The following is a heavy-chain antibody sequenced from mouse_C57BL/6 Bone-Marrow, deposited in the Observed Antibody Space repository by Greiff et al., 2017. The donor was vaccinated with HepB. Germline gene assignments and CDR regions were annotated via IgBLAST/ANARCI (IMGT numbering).Heavy chain of an antibody. V-gene: IGHV1-81*01. J-gene: IGHJ3*01. Sequence: QVQLQQSGAELARPGASVKLSCKASGYTFTSYGISWVKQRTGQGLEWIGEIYPRSGNTYYNEKFKGKATLTADKSSSTAYMDLRRLTSVDCAVYVYAGSGYYGNYVRFAYWGQGTLVTVSA. CDR1: GYTFTSYG. CDR2: IYPRSGNT. CDR3: AGSGYYGNYVRFAY. D-gene: IGHD2-1*01.